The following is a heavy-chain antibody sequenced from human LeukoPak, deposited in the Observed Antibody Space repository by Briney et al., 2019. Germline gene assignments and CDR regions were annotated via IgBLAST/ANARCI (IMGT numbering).Heavy chain of an antibody. Sequence: GASVKLSCKTSGYTFTSYYIHWVRQAPGQGLEWMGIINPSSGATNYAQKCQGRVTMTRDKSTSTVYMELRSQRSEDTDVYYCARATNFYYYDGMDVWGQGTTVTVSS. V-gene: IGHV1-46*01. J-gene: IGHJ6*02. CDR3: ARATNFYYYDGMDV. CDR2: INPSSGAT. CDR1: GYTFTSYY. D-gene: IGHD1-26*01.